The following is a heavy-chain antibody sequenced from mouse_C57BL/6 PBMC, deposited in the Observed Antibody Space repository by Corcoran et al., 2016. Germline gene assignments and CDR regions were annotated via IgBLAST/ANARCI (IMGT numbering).Heavy chain of an antibody. V-gene: IGHV9-1*01. D-gene: IGHD2-13*01. CDR3: VRLGLLWCPEFAY. CDR1: GYTFTEYP. J-gene: IGHJ3*01. CDR2: IYTDTGEP. Sequence: QIQLAQSGPELKKPGETVKISCKASGYTFTEYPMHWVKQAPGKGFKWMGMIYTDTGEPTYAEEFKGRFAFSLETSASTAYLQIYNLKNEDTATYFFVRLGLLWCPEFAYWGQGTLVTVSA.